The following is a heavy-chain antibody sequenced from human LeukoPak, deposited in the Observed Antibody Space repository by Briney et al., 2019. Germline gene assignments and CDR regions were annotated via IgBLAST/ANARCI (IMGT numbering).Heavy chain of an antibody. CDR3: VRGLGDY. J-gene: IGHJ4*02. Sequence: GGSLRLSCAASGFTFSSYWMHWVRQLPGKGLVWVSRINSDGSITTYADSAKGRFTISRDDAKNTLYLQMKSLRAEDTAVYYCVRGLGDYWGQGTLVTVSS. CDR2: INSDGSIT. CDR1: GFTFSSYW. V-gene: IGHV3-74*01.